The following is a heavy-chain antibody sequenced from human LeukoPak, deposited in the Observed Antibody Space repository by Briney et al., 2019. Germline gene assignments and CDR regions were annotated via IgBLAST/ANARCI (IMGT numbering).Heavy chain of an antibody. CDR2: IWYDGSNK. D-gene: IGHD2-21*02. Sequence: PGRSLRLSCAASGFTFSSYGMHWVRQAPGKGLEWVAVIWYDGSNKYYADSVKGRFTISRDNSKNTLYLQMNSLRAEDTAVYYCARVPCGGDCYDDAFDIWGQGTMVTVSS. J-gene: IGHJ3*02. CDR1: GFTFSSYG. CDR3: ARVPCGGDCYDDAFDI. V-gene: IGHV3-33*01.